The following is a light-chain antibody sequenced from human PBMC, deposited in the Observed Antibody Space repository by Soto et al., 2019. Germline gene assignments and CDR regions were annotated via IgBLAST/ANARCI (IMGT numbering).Light chain of an antibody. Sequence: QSALTQPASVSGSPGQSITISCTGTSNDVGSYNLVSWYQQHPDKAPKLMIYEGSKRPSGVSNRFSGSKSGNTASLTISGLQAEDEADYYCCSYASTSNLIFGGGTKVTVL. CDR2: EGS. CDR3: CSYASTSNLI. V-gene: IGLV2-23*01. CDR1: SNDVGSYNL. J-gene: IGLJ2*01.